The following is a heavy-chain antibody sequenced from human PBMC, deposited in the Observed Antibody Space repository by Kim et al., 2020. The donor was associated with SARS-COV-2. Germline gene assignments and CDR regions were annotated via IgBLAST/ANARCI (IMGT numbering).Heavy chain of an antibody. CDR3: AKTESRVSRYSSGWYEYYYYGMDV. Sequence: GGSLRLPCAASGFTFSSYAMSWVRQAPGKGLEWVSAISGSGGSTYYADSVKGRFTISRDNSKNTLYLQMNSLRAEDTAVYYCAKTESRVSRYSSGWYEYYYYGMDVWGQGTTVTVSS. D-gene: IGHD6-19*01. CDR1: GFTFSSYA. V-gene: IGHV3-23*01. J-gene: IGHJ6*02. CDR2: ISGSGGST.